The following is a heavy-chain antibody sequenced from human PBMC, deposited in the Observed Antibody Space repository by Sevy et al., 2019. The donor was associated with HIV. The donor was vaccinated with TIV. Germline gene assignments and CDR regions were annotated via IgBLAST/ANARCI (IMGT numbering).Heavy chain of an antibody. V-gene: IGHV1-24*01. CDR1: GYTLTELS. CDR3: ATAGGGGGELLRRRKRWFDP. CDR2: FDPEDGET. J-gene: IGHJ5*02. Sequence: ASVKVSCKVSGYTLTELSMHWVRQAPGKGLEWMGGFDPEDGETIYAQKFQGRVTMTEDTSTDTAYMELSSLRSEDTAVYYWATAGGGGGELLRRRKRWFDPWGQGTLVTVSS. D-gene: IGHD1-26*01.